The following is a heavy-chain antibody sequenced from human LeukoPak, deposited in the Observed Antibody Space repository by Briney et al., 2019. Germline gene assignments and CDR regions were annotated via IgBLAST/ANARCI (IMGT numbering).Heavy chain of an antibody. Sequence: SETLSLTCTVSGGSISSSSYYWSWIRQPPGKGLEWIGEINHSGSTNYNPSLKSRVTISVDTSKNQFSLKLSSVTAADTAVYYCARRAGIRGGEVFYYYYYMDVWGKGTTVTVSS. J-gene: IGHJ6*03. CDR1: GGSISSSSYY. D-gene: IGHD3-3*02. CDR3: ARRAGIRGGEVFYYYYYMDV. CDR2: INHSGST. V-gene: IGHV4-39*07.